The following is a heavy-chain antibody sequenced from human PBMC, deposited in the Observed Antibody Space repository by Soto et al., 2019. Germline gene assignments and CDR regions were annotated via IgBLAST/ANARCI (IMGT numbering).Heavy chain of an antibody. CDR2: IYPGDSDT. CDR1: GYSFTSYW. Sequence: GESLKISCKGSGYSFTSYWIGWVRQMPGKGLEWMGIIYPGDSDTRYSPSFQGQVTISADKSITTTYLQWSSLKASDTAIYYCAASIFYYGMDVWGQGTTRTVSS. V-gene: IGHV5-51*01. CDR3: AASIFYYGMDV. J-gene: IGHJ6*02.